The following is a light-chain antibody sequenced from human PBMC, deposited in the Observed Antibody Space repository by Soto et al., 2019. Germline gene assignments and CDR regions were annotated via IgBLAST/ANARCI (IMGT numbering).Light chain of an antibody. CDR3: QQYGYWPPA. J-gene: IGKJ3*01. V-gene: IGKV3-20*01. CDR2: GAS. CDR1: QSVSSSY. Sequence: EIVSTQSPGTLPLSPGERATLSCRASQSVSSSYLAWYQQKPGQAPRLLIFGASTRATGIPARFSGSGAGTDFTLTISSLQAEDFALYYCQQYGYWPPAFGPGTKVDIK.